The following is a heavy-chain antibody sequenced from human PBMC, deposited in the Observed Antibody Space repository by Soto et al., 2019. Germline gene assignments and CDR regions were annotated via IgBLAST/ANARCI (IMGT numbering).Heavy chain of an antibody. CDR3: AKGSATSRPYYFDY. CDR2: ITGDGGDT. CDR1: GFTFSSYA. Sequence: GGSLRLSCVASGFTFSSYAMSWVRQAPGKGLEWVSAITGDGGDTFHADSVRGRLTISRDNSRNTLYLQMDSLRAKDTALYYCAKGSATSRPYYFDYWGQGTLVTVSS. V-gene: IGHV3-23*01. J-gene: IGHJ4*02.